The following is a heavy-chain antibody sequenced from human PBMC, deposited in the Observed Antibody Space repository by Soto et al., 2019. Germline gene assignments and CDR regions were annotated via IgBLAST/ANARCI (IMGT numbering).Heavy chain of an antibody. D-gene: IGHD1-1*01. CDR3: ACHLPSRVYNQSDP. V-gene: IGHV1-8*01. Sequence: QVQLVQSGAEVKKPGASVKVSCKASGYTFTSYDINWVRQATGQGLEWMGWMNPNSGNTGYAQKFQGRVTMTRNTSVSTADMGMSSLRLKDTAVYYWACHLPSRVYNQSDPWGQGTLVTVSS. J-gene: IGHJ5*02. CDR2: MNPNSGNT. CDR1: GYTFTSYD.